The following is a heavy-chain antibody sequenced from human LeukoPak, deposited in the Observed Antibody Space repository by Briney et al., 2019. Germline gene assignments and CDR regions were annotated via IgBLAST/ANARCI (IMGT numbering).Heavy chain of an antibody. CDR2: KFSHDGST. D-gene: IGHD3-10*01. CDR3: ARDSGNFHYDMDV. Sequence: ASVKVSCKTSGYSFSSHHVHWVRQAPGQGLEWMGVKFSHDGSTSTAQKFQGRVTLTRDTSTGTVGMELSSLRSEDTAVYYCARDSGNFHYDMDVWGQGTTVIVSS. CDR1: GYSFSSHH. V-gene: IGHV1-46*01. J-gene: IGHJ6*02.